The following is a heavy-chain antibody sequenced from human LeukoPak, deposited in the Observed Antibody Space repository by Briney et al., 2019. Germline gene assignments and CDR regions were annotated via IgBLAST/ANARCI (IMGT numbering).Heavy chain of an antibody. J-gene: IGHJ4*02. V-gene: IGHV3-74*01. CDR1: GFTFSSYW. D-gene: IGHD1-26*01. Sequence: GGSLRLSCAASGFTFSSYWMHWVRHTPGKGLVWVSRIDSDGKSTNYADSVKGRFTISRDNAKNTLYLQMNSLRVEDTAVYYCATVGMGATIGYWGQGTLVTVSS. CDR3: ATVGMGATIGY. CDR2: IDSDGKST.